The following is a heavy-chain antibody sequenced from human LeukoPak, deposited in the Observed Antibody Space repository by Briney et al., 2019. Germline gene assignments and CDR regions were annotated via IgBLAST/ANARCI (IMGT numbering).Heavy chain of an antibody. V-gene: IGHV3-21*01. Sequence: GGSLRLSCAASGFTFSSYSMNWVRQAPGKGLEWVSSISSSSSYIYYADSVKGRFTISRDNAKNSLYLQMNSLRAEDTAVYYCAKDPGGRPPDYYYYMDVWGKGTTVTISS. D-gene: IGHD3-10*01. CDR2: ISSSSSYI. CDR1: GFTFSSYS. J-gene: IGHJ6*03. CDR3: AKDPGGRPPDYYYYMDV.